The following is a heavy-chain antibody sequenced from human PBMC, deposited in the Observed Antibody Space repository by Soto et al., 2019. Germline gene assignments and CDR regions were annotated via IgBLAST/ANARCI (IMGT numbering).Heavy chain of an antibody. CDR2: ISSSSSTI. V-gene: IGHV3-48*02. CDR3: ARAPYDYDDTSGYYRH. CDR1: GFTFSTYK. Sequence: EVQLVESGGGLVQPGGSLRLPCAASGFTFSTYKMNWVRQAPGKGLEWVSYISSSSSTIYYADSVKGRFTISRDNAKNSLYLQMNRRRDEDRAVYYCARAPYDYDDTSGYYRHWGQGTLVTVSS. D-gene: IGHD3-22*01. J-gene: IGHJ4*02.